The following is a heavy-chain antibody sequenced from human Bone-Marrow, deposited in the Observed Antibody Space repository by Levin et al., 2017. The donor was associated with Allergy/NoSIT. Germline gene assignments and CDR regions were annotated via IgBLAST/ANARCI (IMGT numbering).Heavy chain of an antibody. Sequence: GGSLRLSCAASGFTFSRYAMNWVRQAPGKGLEWVAVISYDGNNKDYADSVKGRFTISRDNSKNILYLQMSSLRAEDTAVYFCARDPYYYDNSGPDHFDYWGQGTLVTVSS. CDR2: ISYDGNNK. D-gene: IGHD3-22*01. J-gene: IGHJ4*02. CDR1: GFTFSRYA. CDR3: ARDPYYYDNSGPDHFDY. V-gene: IGHV3-30-3*01.